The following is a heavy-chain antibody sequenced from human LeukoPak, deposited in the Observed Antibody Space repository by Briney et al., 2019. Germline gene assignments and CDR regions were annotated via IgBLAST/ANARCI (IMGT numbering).Heavy chain of an antibody. D-gene: IGHD2-15*01. Sequence: GGSLTLSCAASGFTFSSYSLNWVRQAPGKGLEGVSYISSRRNMIYYADSVKGRFTISRDNVKNSLYLQMNGLSAEDRAVYYCASVAESAFDIWGQGTMVTVSS. CDR1: GFTFSSYS. CDR3: ASVAESAFDI. CDR2: ISSRRNMI. V-gene: IGHV3-48*04. J-gene: IGHJ3*02.